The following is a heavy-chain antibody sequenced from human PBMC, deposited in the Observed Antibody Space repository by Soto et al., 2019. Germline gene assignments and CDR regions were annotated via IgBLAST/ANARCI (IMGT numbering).Heavy chain of an antibody. CDR2: TYYRSKWYN. J-gene: IGHJ6*02. CDR1: GDSVSRNSAA. D-gene: IGHD6-6*01. V-gene: IGHV6-1*01. Sequence: SQTLSLTCAISGDSVSRNSAAWNWIRQSPSRGLEWLGRTYYRSKWYNDYAVSVKSRITINPDTSKNQFSLQLNSVTPEDTAVYYCARDRGIAARRYYYGMDVWGQGTTVTVSS. CDR3: ARDRGIAARRYYYGMDV.